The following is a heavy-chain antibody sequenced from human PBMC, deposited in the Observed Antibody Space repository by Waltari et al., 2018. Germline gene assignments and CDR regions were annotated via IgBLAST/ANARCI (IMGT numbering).Heavy chain of an antibody. J-gene: IGHJ4*02. CDR3: ARDGPLQIQSWYSFDY. V-gene: IGHV3-30*07. D-gene: IGHD5-18*01. Sequence: QVQLVESGGGVVHPGRSLRLSCEASGFTFSFHAMHWVRQAPGKGIGWVAGISDDGSDEYYADSVRGRFTISRDDSKDTVNLQMNSLRPEDTAVYYCARDGPLQIQSWYSFDYWGQGTLVTVSS. CDR1: GFTFSFHA. CDR2: ISDDGSDE.